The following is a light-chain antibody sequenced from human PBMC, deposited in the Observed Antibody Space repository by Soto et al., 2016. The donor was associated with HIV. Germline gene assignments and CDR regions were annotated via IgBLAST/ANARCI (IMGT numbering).Light chain of an antibody. CDR1: ESISTW. V-gene: IGKV1-5*03. CDR3: QQYNRYSLT. CDR2: KAS. J-gene: IGKJ4*01. Sequence: DIQMTQSPSSLSASVGDRVTITCRANESISTWLAWYQQIPGKAPNLLIYKASTLGSGVPTRFSGSGFGTEFTLTIRSLQPEDFATYYCQQYNRYSLTFGGRTKVEIK.